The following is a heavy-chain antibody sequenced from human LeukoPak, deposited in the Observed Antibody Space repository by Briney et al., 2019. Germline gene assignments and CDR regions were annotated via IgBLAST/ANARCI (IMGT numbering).Heavy chain of an antibody. Sequence: SETLSLTCAVYGGSFSSYYWSWIRQPPGKGLEWIGYIYYSGSTNYNPSLKSRVTISVDTSKNQFSLKLSSVTAADTAVYYCARASYSSSSNWFDPWGQGTLVTVSS. CDR2: IYYSGST. V-gene: IGHV4-59*01. CDR3: ARASYSSSSNWFDP. CDR1: GGSFSSYY. J-gene: IGHJ5*02. D-gene: IGHD6-13*01.